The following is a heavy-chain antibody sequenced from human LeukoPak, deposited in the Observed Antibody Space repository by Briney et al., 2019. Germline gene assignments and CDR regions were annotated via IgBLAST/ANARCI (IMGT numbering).Heavy chain of an antibody. CDR2: INPNSGGT. D-gene: IGHD6-6*01. J-gene: IGHJ4*02. CDR3: ARVGRAFTARSSFFDY. Sequence: ASVKVSCKASGYTFKIRGISWVRQAPGQGLEWLGRINPNSGGTNYAQKFQGRVTMTRDTSISTAYMELSRLRSADTAVYYCARVGRAFTARSSFFDYWGQGTLVTVSS. V-gene: IGHV1-2*02. CDR1: GYTFKIRG.